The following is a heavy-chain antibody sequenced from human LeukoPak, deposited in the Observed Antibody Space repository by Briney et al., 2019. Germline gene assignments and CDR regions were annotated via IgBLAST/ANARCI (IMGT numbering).Heavy chain of an antibody. V-gene: IGHV3-23*01. CDR2: IGGSTGGT. Sequence: GGSLRLSCAASGFTFSSYGMSWVRQAPGKGLEWVSAIGGSTGGTYYADSVKGRFTISRDNSKNTLSLQMNSLGAEDTAVYYCVKGAFYASGTYYNSWGQGTLVTVSS. CDR3: VKGAFYASGTYYNS. J-gene: IGHJ5*02. CDR1: GFTFSSYG. D-gene: IGHD3-10*01.